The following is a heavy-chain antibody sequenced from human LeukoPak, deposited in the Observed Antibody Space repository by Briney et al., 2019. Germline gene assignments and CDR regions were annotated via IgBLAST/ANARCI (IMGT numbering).Heavy chain of an antibody. Sequence: PSETLSLTCTVSGGSISSGDYYWSWIRQPPGKGLEWIGYMYYSGSTFYNPSLKSRVTISVDTSKNQFSLTLTSVTAADTAVYYCARETHQGRSGFWSGHFDYWGQGTLVTVST. CDR3: ARETHQGRSGFWSGHFDY. CDR2: MYYSGST. J-gene: IGHJ4*02. V-gene: IGHV4-30-4*01. CDR1: GGSISSGDYY. D-gene: IGHD3-3*01.